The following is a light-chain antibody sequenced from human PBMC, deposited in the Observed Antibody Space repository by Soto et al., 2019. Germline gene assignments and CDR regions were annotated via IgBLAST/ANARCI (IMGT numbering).Light chain of an antibody. CDR2: GAS. Sequence: EIVLTQSPGTLSLSPGEGATLSWRASQSVSSSYIAWYQQRPGQTPSLLIYGASTRATGIPDRFSGSGYGTHFTLTISRLETGDFAVYYCQHFGGTTFTFGQGTRLEIK. V-gene: IGKV3-20*01. CDR3: QHFGGTTFT. J-gene: IGKJ5*01. CDR1: QSVSSSY.